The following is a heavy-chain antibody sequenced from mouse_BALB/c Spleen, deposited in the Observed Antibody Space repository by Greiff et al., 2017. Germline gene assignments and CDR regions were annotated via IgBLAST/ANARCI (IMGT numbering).Heavy chain of an antibody. CDR3: TREDYYGNYDWYFDV. D-gene: IGHD2-1*01. Sequence: EVNLMESGGGLVKPGGSLKLSCAASGFTFSSYTMSWVRQTPEKRLEWVATISSGGSYTYYPDSVKGRFTISRDNAKNTLYLQMSSLKSEDTAMYYCTREDYYGNYDWYFDVWGAGTTVTVSS. CDR1: GFTFSSYT. V-gene: IGHV5-6-4*01. J-gene: IGHJ1*01. CDR2: ISSGGSYT.